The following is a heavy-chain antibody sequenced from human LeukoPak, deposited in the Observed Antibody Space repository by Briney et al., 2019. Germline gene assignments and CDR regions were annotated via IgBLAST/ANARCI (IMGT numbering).Heavy chain of an antibody. CDR1: GGSISSYY. V-gene: IGHV4-4*07. J-gene: IGHJ4*02. CDR3: ARHRHSSSWYLFDY. Sequence: SETLSLTCTVSGGSISSYYWSWIRQPAGKGLEWIGRIYTSGSTNYNPSLKSRVTMSVDTSKNQFSLKLSSVTAADTAVYYCARHRHSSSWYLFDYWGQGTLVTVSS. CDR2: IYTSGST. D-gene: IGHD6-13*01.